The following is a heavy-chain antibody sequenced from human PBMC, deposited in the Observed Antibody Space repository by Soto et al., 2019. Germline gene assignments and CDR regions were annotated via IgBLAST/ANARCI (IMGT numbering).Heavy chain of an antibody. D-gene: IGHD2-15*01. CDR2: INTYKGNT. CDR1: GYTFTNYG. Sequence: QVPLVQSGAEVKKHGASVKVSCKASGYTFTNYGVSWVRQAPGQGLEWMGWINTYKGNTNYAQKFQGRVTMTTDTSTSTAYMELRSLRSDDTAIYYCAKVQEKWSKFFDYWGQGTLVTVSS. V-gene: IGHV1-18*01. CDR3: AKVQEKWSKFFDY. J-gene: IGHJ4*02.